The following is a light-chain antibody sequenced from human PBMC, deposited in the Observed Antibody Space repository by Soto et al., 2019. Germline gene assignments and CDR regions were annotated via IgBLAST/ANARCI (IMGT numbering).Light chain of an antibody. J-gene: IGKJ1*01. CDR3: QQSYSVPPT. CDR1: QRISTY. CDR2: AAI. V-gene: IGKV1-39*01. Sequence: DIQMTQSPSSLFASVGDRVTITCRASQRISTYLNWYQQIPGKAPKLLIYAAISLQSGVPSRFSGSGSGTDFSLTISSLQPEDFATYYCQQSYSVPPTFGQGTKVEIK.